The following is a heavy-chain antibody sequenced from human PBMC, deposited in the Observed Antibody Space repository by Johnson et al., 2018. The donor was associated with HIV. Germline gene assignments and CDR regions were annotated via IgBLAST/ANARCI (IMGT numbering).Heavy chain of an antibody. Sequence: QVQLVESGGGVVQPGGSLRLSCAASGFTFSSYGMHWVRQAPGKGLEWVAFIRYDGSNKYYADFVKGRFAISRDNSKNTLYLQMNSLRAEDTAVYYCAKDGAMAFDIWGQGTMVTVSS. V-gene: IGHV3-30*02. D-gene: IGHD2-2*01. CDR2: IRYDGSNK. CDR1: GFTFSSYG. J-gene: IGHJ3*02. CDR3: AKDGAMAFDI.